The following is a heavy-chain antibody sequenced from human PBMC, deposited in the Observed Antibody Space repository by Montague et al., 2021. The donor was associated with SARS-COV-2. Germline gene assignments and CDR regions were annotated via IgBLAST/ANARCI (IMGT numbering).Heavy chain of an antibody. J-gene: IGHJ3*02. V-gene: IGHV4-61*02. D-gene: IGHD3-22*01. CDR2: IYTSGST. CDR3: ARRYYDSSGYSDAFDI. Sequence: TLSPTCTVSGGSISSGSYYWSWIRQPAGKGLEWIGRIYTSGSTNYNPSLKSRVTISVDTSKNQFSLKLSSVTAADTAVYYCARRYYDSSGYSDAFDIWGQGTMVTVSS. CDR1: GGSISSGSYY.